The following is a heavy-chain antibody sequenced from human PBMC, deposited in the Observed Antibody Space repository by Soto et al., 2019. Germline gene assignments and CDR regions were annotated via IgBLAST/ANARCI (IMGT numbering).Heavy chain of an antibody. CDR2: IYYSGGT. V-gene: IGHV4-61*08. Sequence: ETLSLTCTVSGAALSSGGYFCTWVRQPPGKGLEWLGYIYYSGGTNYNPSLKSRVTISLDKSKSQFSLRLISVTAADTAVYYCTREQSDDNYFDPWGQGTLVTVSS. J-gene: IGHJ5*02. D-gene: IGHD6-19*01. CDR3: TREQSDDNYFDP. CDR1: GAALSSGGYF.